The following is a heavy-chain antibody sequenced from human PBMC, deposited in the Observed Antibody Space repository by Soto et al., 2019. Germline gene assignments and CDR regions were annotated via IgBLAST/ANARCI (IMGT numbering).Heavy chain of an antibody. J-gene: IGHJ4*02. Sequence: HPGGSLRLSCAASGFTFSSYAMSWVRQAPGKGLEWVSAISGSGGSTYYADSVKGRFTISRDNSKNTLYLQMNSLRAEDTAVYYCAKVVTMVRDYEIKAFDYWGQGTLVTVSS. CDR2: ISGSGGST. D-gene: IGHD3-10*01. CDR1: GFTFSSYA. V-gene: IGHV3-23*01. CDR3: AKVVTMVRDYEIKAFDY.